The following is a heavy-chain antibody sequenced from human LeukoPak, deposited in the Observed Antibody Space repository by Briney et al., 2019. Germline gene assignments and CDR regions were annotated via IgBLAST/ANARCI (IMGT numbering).Heavy chain of an antibody. D-gene: IGHD1-26*01. CDR3: ARVGATPNDY. Sequence: GGSLRLSCAASGFTFSDYSMNWVRQTPRKGLEWVSCISGSGSYIYYADSVKGRFTISRDNAKNSLYLQMNSLRAEDTAVYYCARVGATPNDYWGQGTLVTVSS. CDR1: GFTFSDYS. V-gene: IGHV3-21*01. CDR2: ISGSGSYI. J-gene: IGHJ4*02.